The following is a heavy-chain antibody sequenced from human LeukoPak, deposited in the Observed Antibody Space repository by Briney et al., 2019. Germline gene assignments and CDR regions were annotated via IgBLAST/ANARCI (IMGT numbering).Heavy chain of an antibody. D-gene: IGHD4-17*01. CDR2: IWYDGSNK. J-gene: IGHJ3*02. Sequence: GGSLRLSCAASGFTFSSHGMHWVRQAPGKGLEWVAVIWYDGSNKYCADSVKGRFTISRDNSNNTLYLQMNSLRAEDTAVYYCARGPVTRFEIWGQGTMVTVSS. V-gene: IGHV3-33*01. CDR1: GFTFSSHG. CDR3: ARGPVTRFEI.